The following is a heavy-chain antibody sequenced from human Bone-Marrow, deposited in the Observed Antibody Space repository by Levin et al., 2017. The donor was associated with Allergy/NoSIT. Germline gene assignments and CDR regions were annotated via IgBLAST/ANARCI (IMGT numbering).Heavy chain of an antibody. D-gene: IGHD3-3*01. CDR3: ARNFDFWRGFLAGFETGGLDV. V-gene: IGHV3-33*01. CDR1: GFSFSSYA. CDR2: IWFDGSSE. Sequence: LSLTCEASGFSFSSYAMHWVRQAPGKGLEWVAVIWFDGSSEYYADSVRGRFTISRDNSNNTRYRQMDSLRAEDTAVYFCARNFDFWRGFLAGFETGGLDVWGQGTTVTVSS. J-gene: IGHJ6*02.